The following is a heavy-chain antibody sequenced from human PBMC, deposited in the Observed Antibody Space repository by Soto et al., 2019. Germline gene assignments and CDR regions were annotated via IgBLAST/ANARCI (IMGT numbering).Heavy chain of an antibody. CDR2: IYWNDDK. CDR3: AHSVSIVTAAATWGMRLQNWFDP. CDR1: GFSLSTTGIG. J-gene: IGHJ5*02. Sequence: SGPTLVNPTQTLTLTCTFSGFSLSTTGIGVGWIRQPPGKALEWLALIYWNDDKRYSPSLKSRLTITKDTSKNQVVLTMTNMDPVDSATYYCAHSVSIVTAAATWGMRLQNWFDPWGQGTLVTVSS. D-gene: IGHD6-25*01. V-gene: IGHV2-5*01.